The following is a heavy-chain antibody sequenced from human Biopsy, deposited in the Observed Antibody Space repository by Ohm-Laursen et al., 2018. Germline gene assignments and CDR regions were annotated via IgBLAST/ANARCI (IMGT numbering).Heavy chain of an antibody. Sequence: GTLSLTCTVSGGSISSDYWSWIRQSPGKGLEWIGYISNRGSTNYNPSPRSRVTISVDTSKNQFSLKLSSVTAADTAGYYCARGQALKPFDYWGQGTLVTVSS. J-gene: IGHJ4*02. CDR1: GGSISSDY. V-gene: IGHV4-59*08. CDR2: ISNRGST. CDR3: ARGQALKPFDY.